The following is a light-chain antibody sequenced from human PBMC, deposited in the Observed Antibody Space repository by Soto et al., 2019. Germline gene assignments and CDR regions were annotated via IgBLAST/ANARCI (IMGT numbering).Light chain of an antibody. V-gene: IGKV3-11*01. CDR3: QQRSNWPFT. CDR2: DAS. CDR1: QSDSSH. Sequence: EIVLTQSPATLSLSPGERAALSCRASQSDSSHLAWYQQKPGQAPRLLIYDASNRATGIPARFSGSGSGTDFTLIISSLEPEDLAVYYCQQRSNWPFTFGGGTKVEIK. J-gene: IGKJ4*01.